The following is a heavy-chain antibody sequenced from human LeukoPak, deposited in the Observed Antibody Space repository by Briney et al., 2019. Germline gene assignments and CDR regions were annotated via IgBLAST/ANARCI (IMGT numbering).Heavy chain of an antibody. D-gene: IGHD1-26*01. J-gene: IGHJ3*02. CDR1: GFTFTSAW. V-gene: IGHV3-23*01. CDR2: ISGGGGNT. CDR3: GKNRYSGSLSPFDI. Sequence: HPGGSLRLSCAASGFTFTSAWMSWVRQAPGKGLEWVSAISGGGGNTYYADSVKGRFTISRDNSKNTLYLQMNSLRAEDTAVYYCGKNRYSGSLSPFDIWGQGTMVTVSS.